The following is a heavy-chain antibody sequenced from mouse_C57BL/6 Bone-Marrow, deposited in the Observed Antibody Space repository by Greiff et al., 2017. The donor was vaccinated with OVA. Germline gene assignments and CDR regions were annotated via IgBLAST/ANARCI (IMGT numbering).Heavy chain of an antibody. V-gene: IGHV1-15*01. D-gene: IGHD3-2*02. CDR1: GYTFTDYE. Sequence: QVQLQQSGAELVRPGASVTLSCKASGYTFTDYEMHWVKQTPVHGLEWIGAIDPETGGTAYNQKFKGKAILTADKSSSTAYMELRSLTSEDSAVYYCTRTQLREDAMDYWGQGTSVTVSS. J-gene: IGHJ4*01. CDR2: IDPETGGT. CDR3: TRTQLREDAMDY.